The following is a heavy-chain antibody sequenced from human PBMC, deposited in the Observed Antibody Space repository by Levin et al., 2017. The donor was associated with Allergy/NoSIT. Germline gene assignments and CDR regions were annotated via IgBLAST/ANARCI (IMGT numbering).Heavy chain of an antibody. Sequence: GGSLRLSCATSGFNFTTAWMNWVRQAPGKGLEWVGRIKSRSHGGTIDYTASLRGRFTISRDDSKNMVHLQMSSLESEDTAVYFCSTVIGRNCSGHNCYYFQKWGQGTLVTVSS. CDR2: IKSRSHGGTI. V-gene: IGHV3-15*01. CDR3: STVIGRNCSGHNCYYFQK. J-gene: IGHJ1*01. CDR1: GFNFTTAW. D-gene: IGHD2-15*01.